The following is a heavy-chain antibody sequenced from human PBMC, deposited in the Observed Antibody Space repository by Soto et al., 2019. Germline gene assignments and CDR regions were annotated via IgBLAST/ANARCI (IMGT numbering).Heavy chain of an antibody. CDR3: AREHYYGSGRSSIYYYSAMDV. CDR2: IIPIFGPA. V-gene: IGHV1-69*13. CDR1: GGTFSSYA. D-gene: IGHD3-10*01. Sequence: SVKVSCKASGGTFSSYAISWVRQAPGQGLEWMGGIIPIFGPANYAQKFQGRATITADESTSTAYMELSSLRSEDTAVYYCAREHYYGSGRSSIYYYSAMDVWGQGTTATVSS. J-gene: IGHJ6*02.